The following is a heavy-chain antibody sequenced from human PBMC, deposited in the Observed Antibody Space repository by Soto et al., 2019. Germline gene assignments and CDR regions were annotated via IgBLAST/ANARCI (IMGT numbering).Heavy chain of an antibody. CDR1: GESFSAYY. D-gene: IGHD6-13*01. J-gene: IGHJ6*02. CDR3: ARGDFGRGGSSWAKGGV. V-gene: IGHV4-34*01. Sequence: QVQLQQWGAGLLKPSETLSLTCAVYGESFSAYYWSWIRQPPGKGLEWIGEINHSGSTNFNPSLKSRVTISVDTSKNQFSLKLSSVTAADTAVYYCARGDFGRGGSSWAKGGVWGQGTTVTVSS. CDR2: INHSGST.